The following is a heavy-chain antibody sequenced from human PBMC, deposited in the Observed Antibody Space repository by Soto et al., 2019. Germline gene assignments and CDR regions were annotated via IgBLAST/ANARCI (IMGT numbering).Heavy chain of an antibody. CDR1: GISLSSSGDA. D-gene: IGHD2-2*01. CDR2: IYWGDDK. J-gene: IGHJ6*02. CDR3: VHVSGAVVEDDKTYHYYGMDV. V-gene: IGHV2-5*02. Sequence: QITLKESGPTLVNPTQTLTLTCTFSGISLSSSGDAVGWIRQPPGKALEWLALIYWGDDKRYSPSLETRLSITKDTSRNPVGLTMTEMDPVDTGTYYCVHVSGAVVEDDKTYHYYGMDVWGQGTTVAVSS.